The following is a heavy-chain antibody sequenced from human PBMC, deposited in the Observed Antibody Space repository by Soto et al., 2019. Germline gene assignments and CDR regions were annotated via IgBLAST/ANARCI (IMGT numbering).Heavy chain of an antibody. CDR2: IYGGGTT. Sequence: VQLVASGGGLIQPGGSLRLSCAASGFAVNSDYMSWVRQAPGKGLEWVSVIYGGGTTYYSDSVKGRFTISRDNSKNTVFLQMNSLRAEDTAVYYCVRTSSYWGQGTRVIVSS. D-gene: IGHD2-2*01. CDR1: GFAVNSDY. V-gene: IGHV3-53*01. J-gene: IGHJ4*02. CDR3: VRTSSY.